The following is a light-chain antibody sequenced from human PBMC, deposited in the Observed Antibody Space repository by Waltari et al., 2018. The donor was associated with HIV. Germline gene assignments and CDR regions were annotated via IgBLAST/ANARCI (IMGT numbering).Light chain of an antibody. J-gene: IGLJ2*01. Sequence: QSALTQPASVSGSPGQSITISCTGPSSDVGTYNYVSWYQQHPGKAPKLIIYEVSTRPSGMSYRFSASKSDTAASLTIAAIQPEDEADYYCSSYTNTNISFGGGTKLTV. CDR2: EVS. CDR3: SSYTNTNIS. CDR1: SSDVGTYNY. V-gene: IGLV2-14*01.